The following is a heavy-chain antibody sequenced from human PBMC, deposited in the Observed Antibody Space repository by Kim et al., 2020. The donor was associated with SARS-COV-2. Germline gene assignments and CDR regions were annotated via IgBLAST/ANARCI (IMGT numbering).Heavy chain of an antibody. Sequence: SETLSLTCTVSGGSISSYYWSWIRQPPGKGLEWIGYIYYSGSTNYNPSLKSRVTISVDTSKNQFSLKLSSVTAADTAVYYCARGSVATDFDYCGQGTLVT. J-gene: IGHJ4*02. CDR2: IYYSGST. D-gene: IGHD5-12*01. V-gene: IGHV4-59*13. CDR3: ARGSVATDFDY. CDR1: GGSISSYY.